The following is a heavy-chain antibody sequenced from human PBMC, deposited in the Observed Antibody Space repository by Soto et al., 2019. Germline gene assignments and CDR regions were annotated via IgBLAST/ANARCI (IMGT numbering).Heavy chain of an antibody. V-gene: IGHV3-21*01. J-gene: IGHJ6*02. CDR3: ARDRGGYSGYEPAGDYYYYGMDV. CDR2: ISSSSSYI. CDR1: GFRDSIYS. Sequence: ESLIIYCATSGFRDSIYSTNCVGQVPGKGLEWVSSISSSSSYIYYADSVKGRFTISRDNAKNSLYLQMNSLRAEDTAVYYCARDRGGYSGYEPAGDYYYYGMDVWGQGTTVTVSS. D-gene: IGHD5-12*01.